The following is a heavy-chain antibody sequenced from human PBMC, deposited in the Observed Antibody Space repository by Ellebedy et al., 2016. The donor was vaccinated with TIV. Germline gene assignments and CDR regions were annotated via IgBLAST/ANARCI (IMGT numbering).Heavy chain of an antibody. D-gene: IGHD3-9*01. CDR3: ATGYDFLTGRDY. CDR2: INSDGSST. V-gene: IGHV3-74*01. J-gene: IGHJ4*02. CDR1: GFTIRNYW. Sequence: GGSLRLSXAASGFTIRNYWMHWVRQVPGKGLVWVSRINSDGSSTHYAGSVKGRFTISRDNARNTVYLQMNSLRVEDTALYYCATGYDFLTGRDYWGQGTLVTVSS.